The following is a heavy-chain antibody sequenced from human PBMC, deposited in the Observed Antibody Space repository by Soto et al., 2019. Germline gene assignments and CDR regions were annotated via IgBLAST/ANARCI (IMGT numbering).Heavy chain of an antibody. J-gene: IGHJ6*02. D-gene: IGHD3-10*01. Sequence: PSETLFLTCTVSGGSISSGDYYWSWIREPPGKGLEWIGYIYYSGSTYYNPSLKSRATISVDTSKNQFSLKLSSVTAADTAVYYCATWRITMVRGVIIVYGMDVWGQGTTVTVSS. CDR3: ATWRITMVRGVIIVYGMDV. CDR2: IYYSGST. V-gene: IGHV4-30-4*01. CDR1: GGSISSGDYY.